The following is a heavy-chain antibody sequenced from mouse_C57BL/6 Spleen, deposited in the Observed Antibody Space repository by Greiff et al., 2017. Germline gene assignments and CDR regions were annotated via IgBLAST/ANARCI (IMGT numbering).Heavy chain of an antibody. J-gene: IGHJ2*01. Sequence: VPLQQSGAELARPGASVKLSCKASCYTFTSYGISWVKQRTGQGLEWIGEIYPRSGNTYYNEKFKGKATLTADKSSSTAYMELRSLTSEDSAVYFCAIYYYGSSPDYWGQGTTLTVSS. CDR3: AIYYYGSSPDY. V-gene: IGHV1-81*01. CDR2: IYPRSGNT. D-gene: IGHD1-1*01. CDR1: CYTFTSYG.